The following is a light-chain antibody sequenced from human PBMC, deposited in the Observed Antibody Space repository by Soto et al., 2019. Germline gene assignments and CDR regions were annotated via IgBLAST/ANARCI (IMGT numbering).Light chain of an antibody. Sequence: DIQMTQSPSSLSASVGDRVTITCRASQRISSYLNWYQQKPGKAPKILIYAVSNLQSGVPSRFSGSESGTDFPLTISRLQPEDFATYYCQQSYSAPRTFDQPTKVEIK. CDR3: QQSYSAPRT. CDR1: QRISSY. V-gene: IGKV1-39*01. J-gene: IGKJ1*01. CDR2: AVS.